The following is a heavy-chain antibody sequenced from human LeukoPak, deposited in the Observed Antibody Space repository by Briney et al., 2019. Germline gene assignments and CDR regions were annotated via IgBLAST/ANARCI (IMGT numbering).Heavy chain of an antibody. CDR2: IFYSGST. Sequence: SETLSLTCTVSGGSISNSFYYWGWIRQPPGKGLEWIGYIFYSGSTNYNPYFKSRVTISLDTSKNQFSLNLSSVTAADTAVYYCARAEGSYCSGGSCYDYWGQGTLVTVSS. CDR1: GGSISNSFYY. V-gene: IGHV4-61*05. D-gene: IGHD2-15*01. CDR3: ARAEGSYCSGGSCYDY. J-gene: IGHJ4*02.